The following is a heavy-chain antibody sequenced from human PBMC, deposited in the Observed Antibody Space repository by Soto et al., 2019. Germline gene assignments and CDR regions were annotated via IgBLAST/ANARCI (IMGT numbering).Heavy chain of an antibody. J-gene: IGHJ6*02. CDR1: GGSISSGGYY. CDR3: ASMRCSSTSCYYYYGMDV. D-gene: IGHD2-2*01. Sequence: SETLSLTCTVSGGSISSGGYYWSRIRQHPGKGLEWIGYIYYSGSTYYNPSLKSRVTISVDTSKNQFSLKLSSVTAADTAVYYCASMRCSSTSCYYYYGMDVWGQGTTVTVSS. V-gene: IGHV4-31*03. CDR2: IYYSGST.